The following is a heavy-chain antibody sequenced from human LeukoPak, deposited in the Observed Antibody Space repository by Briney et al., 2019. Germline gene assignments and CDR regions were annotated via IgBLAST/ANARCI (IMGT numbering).Heavy chain of an antibody. CDR2: ISGNGGST. CDR1: GFTFSSYA. Sequence: GGFLRLSCAASGFTFSSYAMSWVRQAPGKGREWVSVISGNGGSTHYADSVKGRFTISRDNSKNTLYLQMNSLRAEDTAVYYCAKEGPRFDYWGQGTLVTVSS. V-gene: IGHV3-23*01. J-gene: IGHJ4*02. CDR3: AKEGPRFDY.